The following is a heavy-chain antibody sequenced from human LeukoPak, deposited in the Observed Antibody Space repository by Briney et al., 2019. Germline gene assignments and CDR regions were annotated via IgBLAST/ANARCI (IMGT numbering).Heavy chain of an antibody. J-gene: IGHJ5*02. Sequence: GASVKVSCKASGYTFTSYYMHWVRQAPGQGLGWMGIINPSGGSTSYAQKFQGRVTMTRDTSTSTVYMELSSLRSEDTAVYYCARDRAYYYGSGSYYKYGNHWFDPWGQGTLVTVSS. CDR2: INPSGGST. CDR3: ARDRAYYYGSGSYYKYGNHWFDP. D-gene: IGHD3-10*01. V-gene: IGHV1-46*01. CDR1: GYTFTSYY.